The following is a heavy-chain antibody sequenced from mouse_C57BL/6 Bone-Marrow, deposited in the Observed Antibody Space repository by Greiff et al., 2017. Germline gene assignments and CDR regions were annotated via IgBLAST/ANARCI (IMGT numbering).Heavy chain of an antibody. V-gene: IGHV5-9-1*02. CDR1: GFTFSSYA. D-gene: IGHD2-3*01. Sequence: DVMLVESGEGLVKPGGSLKLSCAASGFTFSSYAMSWVRQTPEKRLEWVAYISSGGDYIYYADTVKGRFTISRDNARNTLYLQMSSLKSEDTAIYYCTRGWVGWFLPFAYWGQGTLVTVSA. CDR2: ISSGGDYI. J-gene: IGHJ3*01. CDR3: TRGWVGWFLPFAY.